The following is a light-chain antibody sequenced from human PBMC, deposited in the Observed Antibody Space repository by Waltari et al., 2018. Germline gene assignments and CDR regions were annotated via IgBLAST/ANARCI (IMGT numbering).Light chain of an antibody. J-gene: IGKJ1*01. CDR2: KAS. V-gene: IGKV1-5*03. CDR3: QQYNSYPWT. Sequence: DIQMTQSPSTLSASVGDRVPITCRASQSISSWLAWYQQKPGKAPKLLIYKASSLESGVPSRFSGSGSGTEFTLTISSLQPDDVATYYCQQYNSYPWTFGQGTKVEIK. CDR1: QSISSW.